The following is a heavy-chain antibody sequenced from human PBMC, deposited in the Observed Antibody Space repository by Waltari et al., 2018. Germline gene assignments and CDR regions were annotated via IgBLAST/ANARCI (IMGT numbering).Heavy chain of an antibody. Sequence: QVQLQESGPGLVKASETLSLTCSVSGGSLSGFYWSGVRKPAGKGLEWIGRIFSSGRPNYNATLKSRVTMSLDTSKNGFSLILSSVTAADTGVYYCARHRRLGNKYYYDLDVWGQGTTVSLS. CDR1: GGSLSGFY. D-gene: IGHD3-22*01. V-gene: IGHV4-4*07. CDR2: IFSSGRP. CDR3: ARHRRLGNKYYYDLDV. J-gene: IGHJ6*02.